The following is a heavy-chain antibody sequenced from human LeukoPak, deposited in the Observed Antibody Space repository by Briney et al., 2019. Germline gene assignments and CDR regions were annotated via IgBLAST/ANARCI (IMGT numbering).Heavy chain of an antibody. CDR2: IGTAGDT. D-gene: IGHD2-15*01. J-gene: IGHJ6*02. CDR3: ARGGSTAGMDV. V-gene: IGHV3-13*01. Sequence: GGSLRLSCAASGFTFSSYDMHWVRQATGKGLEWVSAIGTAGDTYYPGSVKGRFTISRENAKNSLYLQMNSLRAGDTAVYYCARGGSTAGMDVWGRGTTVTVSS. CDR1: GFTFSSYD.